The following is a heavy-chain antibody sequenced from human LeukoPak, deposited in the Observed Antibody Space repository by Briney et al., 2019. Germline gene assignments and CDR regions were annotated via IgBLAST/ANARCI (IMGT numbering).Heavy chain of an antibody. CDR1: GFTFSSYD. CDR3: ARGLPGGFDP. J-gene: IGHJ5*02. Sequence: GGSLRLSCAASGFTFSSYDMHWVRQPTGKGLEWVSRIGSAGDTNYPGSVKGRFTISRGNAKNSLYLQMNFLRAGDTAAYYCARGLPGGFDPWGQGTLVTVSS. CDR2: IGSAGDT. D-gene: IGHD4-11*01. V-gene: IGHV3-13*04.